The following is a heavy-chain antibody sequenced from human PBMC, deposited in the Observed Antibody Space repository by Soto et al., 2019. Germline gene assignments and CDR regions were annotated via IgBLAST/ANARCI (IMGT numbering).Heavy chain of an antibody. V-gene: IGHV1-46*01. J-gene: IGHJ4*02. CDR2: INPSGGNT. CDR3: ARDVEWSHPDYFDY. D-gene: IGHD3-3*01. Sequence: QVQLVQSGAEVKKPGASVRVSCKASGYTFTSYYIHWVRQAPGQGLEWMGIINPSGGNTNYAQKFQGRVTMTRDTSTRTVYMELSSLRSEDTAVYYCARDVEWSHPDYFDYWGQGTLVTVSS. CDR1: GYTFTSYY.